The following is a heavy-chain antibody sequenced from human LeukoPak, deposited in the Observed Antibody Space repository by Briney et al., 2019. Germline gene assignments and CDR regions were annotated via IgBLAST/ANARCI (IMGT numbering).Heavy chain of an antibody. Sequence: GGSLRLSCVASGFTFSSYSMHWVRQAPGKGLEWVAVIWYDGSKKNYADSVKGRFTISRDNSKNTLYLQMNSLRDEDTAVYHCARFAGGHNYGAWDYWGQGTLVTVSS. J-gene: IGHJ4*02. D-gene: IGHD4/OR15-4a*01. CDR1: GFTFSSYS. V-gene: IGHV3-33*01. CDR2: IWYDGSKK. CDR3: ARFAGGHNYGAWDY.